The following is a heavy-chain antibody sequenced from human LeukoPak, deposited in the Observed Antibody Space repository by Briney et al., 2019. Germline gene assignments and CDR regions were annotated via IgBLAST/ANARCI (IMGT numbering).Heavy chain of an antibody. CDR3: ARAANLGWGIVVVTAIYDY. CDR1: GFTFSDYY. J-gene: IGHJ4*02. D-gene: IGHD2-21*02. CDR2: ISSSSSYT. V-gene: IGHV3-11*06. Sequence: KPGGSLRLSCAASGFTFSDYYMSWIRQAPGKGLEWVSYISSSSSYTNYADSVKGRFTISRDNAKNSVYLHMDSLRAEDTAVYYCARAANLGWGIVVVTAIYDYWGQGTLVTVSS.